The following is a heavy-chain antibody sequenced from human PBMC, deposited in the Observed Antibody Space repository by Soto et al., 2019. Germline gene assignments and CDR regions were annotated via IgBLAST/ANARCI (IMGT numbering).Heavy chain of an antibody. CDR3: ARAKTTDYDIYAY. J-gene: IGHJ4*02. CDR1: GGSFSGYY. D-gene: IGHD3-9*01. Sequence: QVQLQQWGAGLLKPSETLSLTCAVYGGSFSGYYWSWIRQPPGKGLEWIGEINHSGSTNYNPSLKSRVTISVYTSKNQFSLKLSSVTAADTAVYYCARAKTTDYDIYAYWGQGTMVTVSS. CDR2: INHSGST. V-gene: IGHV4-34*01.